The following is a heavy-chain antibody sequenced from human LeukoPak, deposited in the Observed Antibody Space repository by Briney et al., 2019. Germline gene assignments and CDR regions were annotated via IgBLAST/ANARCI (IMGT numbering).Heavy chain of an antibody. V-gene: IGHV1-18*01. CDR3: AKDGFSMIVVVPNWFDP. Sequence: ASVKVSCKASGYTFTSYGISWVRQAPGQGLEWMGWISAYNGNTNYALKLQGRVTMTTDTSTSTAYMELRSLRSDDTAVYYCAKDGFSMIVVVPNWFDPWGQGTLVTVSS. D-gene: IGHD3-22*01. CDR2: ISAYNGNT. J-gene: IGHJ5*02. CDR1: GYTFTSYG.